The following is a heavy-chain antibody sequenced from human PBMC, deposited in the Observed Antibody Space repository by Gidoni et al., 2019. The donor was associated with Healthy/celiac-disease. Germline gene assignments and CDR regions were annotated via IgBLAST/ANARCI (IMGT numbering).Heavy chain of an antibody. CDR3: AKATGDNWYFDL. CDR1: GFNFSSYA. D-gene: IGHD7-27*01. CDR2: ISGSGGST. Sequence: EVQLLESGGGLVQPGGSLRLSCAASGFNFSSYALSWVRQAPGKGLEWVSAISGSGGSTYYADSVKGRFTISRDNSKNTLYLQMNSLRAEDTAVYYCAKATGDNWYFDLWGRGTLVTVSS. J-gene: IGHJ2*01. V-gene: IGHV3-23*01.